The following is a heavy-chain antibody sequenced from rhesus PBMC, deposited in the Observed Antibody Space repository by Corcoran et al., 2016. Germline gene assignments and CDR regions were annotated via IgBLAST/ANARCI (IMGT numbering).Heavy chain of an antibody. Sequence: QLQLQESGPGLVTPSETLSLTCAVSGGSISSNWWSWIRQPPGQGLEWIGRMSDTGRSTRNNPSLKSRVSISTDTSKNKCSQKLISGTAADTAVYYCTRAVGYGSNDRFDVWGPGVLVTVST. CDR3: TRAVGYGSNDRFDV. V-gene: IGHV4-57*02. J-gene: IGHJ5-1*01. CDR1: GGSISSNW. D-gene: IGHD4-29*01. CDR2: MSDTGRST.